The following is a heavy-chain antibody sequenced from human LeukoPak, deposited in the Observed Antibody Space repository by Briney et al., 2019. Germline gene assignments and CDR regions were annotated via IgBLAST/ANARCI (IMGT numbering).Heavy chain of an antibody. CDR3: ASLRALGYTMVRVAGAFDI. V-gene: IGHV4-34*01. Sequence: PSETLSLTCAVYGGSFSGYYWSWIRQPPGKGLGWIGEINHSGSTNYNPSLKSRVTISVDTSKNQFSLKLSSVTAADTAVYYCASLRALGYTMVRVAGAFDIWGQGTMVTVSS. J-gene: IGHJ3*02. CDR1: GGSFSGYY. D-gene: IGHD3-10*01. CDR2: INHSGST.